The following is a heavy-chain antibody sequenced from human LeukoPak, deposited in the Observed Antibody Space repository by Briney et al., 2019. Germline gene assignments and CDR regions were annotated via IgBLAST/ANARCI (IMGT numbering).Heavy chain of an antibody. CDR2: IFYSGST. CDR3: ARAIKPPLYYYYYMDV. Sequence: SETLSLTCTVSGGSISGYYWNWIREPPGKGLEWIGYIFYSGSTNYNPSLKSRVTISVDTSGNQFSLRLSSVTAADTAVYYCARAIKPPLYYYYYMDVWGKGTTVTVSS. V-gene: IGHV4-59*01. J-gene: IGHJ6*03. CDR1: GGSISGYY. D-gene: IGHD1-14*01.